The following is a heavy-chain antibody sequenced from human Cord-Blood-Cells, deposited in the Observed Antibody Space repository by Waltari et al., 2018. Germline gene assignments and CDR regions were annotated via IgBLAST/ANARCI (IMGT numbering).Heavy chain of an antibody. Sequence: EVQLVESGGGLVQPGGSLRLSCAASGFTFSSYEMNWVRQAPGKGLEWVSYISSSGSPIYYADSVKGRFTISRDNAKNSLYLQMNRLRAEDTAVYYCARAVAVADENYYGMDVWGQGTTVTVSS. CDR2: ISSSGSPI. CDR1: GFTFSSYE. CDR3: ARAVAVADENYYGMDV. D-gene: IGHD6-19*01. V-gene: IGHV3-48*03. J-gene: IGHJ6*02.